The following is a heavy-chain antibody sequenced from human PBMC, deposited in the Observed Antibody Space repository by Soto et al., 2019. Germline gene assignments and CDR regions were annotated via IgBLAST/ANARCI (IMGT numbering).Heavy chain of an antibody. D-gene: IGHD5-12*01. J-gene: IGHJ4*02. Sequence: EVQLVESGGGLIQPGGSLRLSCAASGFTASSNYMSWVRQAPGKGLEWVSVIYSGGSTYYADSVKGRFTISRDNSKNTLYLQMNSLRAEVTAVYYCAGGSRDGYNPFDYWGQGTLVTVSS. CDR2: IYSGGST. CDR3: AGGSRDGYNPFDY. CDR1: GFTASSNY. V-gene: IGHV3-53*01.